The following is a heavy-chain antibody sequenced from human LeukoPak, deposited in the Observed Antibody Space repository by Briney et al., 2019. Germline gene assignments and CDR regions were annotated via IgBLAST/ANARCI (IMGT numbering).Heavy chain of an antibody. Sequence: GESLTLSCAASGFTFSSYSMIWVRQAPGKGLEWVSSINISSSYLYYADSVKSRFTISRDNDKNSLYLQMNGRRVEDTAVYYCARDKNWGSGDFDIWGQGTMVTVSS. D-gene: IGHD7-27*01. CDR1: GFTFSSYS. CDR2: INISSSYL. V-gene: IGHV3-21*01. CDR3: ARDKNWGSGDFDI. J-gene: IGHJ3*02.